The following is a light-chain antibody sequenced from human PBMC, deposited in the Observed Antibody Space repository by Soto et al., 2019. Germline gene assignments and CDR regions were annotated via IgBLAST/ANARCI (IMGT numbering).Light chain of an antibody. V-gene: IGKV1-33*01. CDR1: QAISNH. CDR2: DAS. CDR3: QQYDTFLT. J-gene: IGKJ5*01. Sequence: DIQMTQSPSSLSASVGDRVTITCQASQAISNHLNWYHQKPGKAPKLLIYDASNLETGVPSRFSGSGSGTDFTFTISSLQPEDIATYYCQQYDTFLTFGQGTRLEIK.